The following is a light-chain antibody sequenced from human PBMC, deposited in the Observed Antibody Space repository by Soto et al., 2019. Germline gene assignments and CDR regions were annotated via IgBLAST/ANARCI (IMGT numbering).Light chain of an antibody. J-gene: IGKJ1*01. Sequence: ERVLKQSPGTLSLSPGESATLSCRASQSVSRNSLDWYQQKPGQAPRLLIYGASSRATGTPYRFSGSGSGTDFPLTISRLEPEDFAVYYCQQFGRAPPSWTFGQGTKVEI. CDR2: GAS. CDR1: QSVSRNS. V-gene: IGKV3-20*01. CDR3: QQFGRAPPSWT.